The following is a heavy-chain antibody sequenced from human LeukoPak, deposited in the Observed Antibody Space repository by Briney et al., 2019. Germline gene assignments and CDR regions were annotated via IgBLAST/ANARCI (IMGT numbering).Heavy chain of an antibody. CDR2: IYTGGST. CDR3: ARRGAAAGAFDI. D-gene: IGHD6-13*01. V-gene: IGHV4-61*02. CDR1: GGSISSGSYY. Sequence: PSQTLSLTCTVSGGSISSGSYYWNWIRQPAGKGLEWIGRIYTGGSTNYNPSLKSRVTMSVDTSNNQFSLKLSSATAADTAVYYCARRGAAAGAFDIWGQGTMVTVSS. J-gene: IGHJ3*02.